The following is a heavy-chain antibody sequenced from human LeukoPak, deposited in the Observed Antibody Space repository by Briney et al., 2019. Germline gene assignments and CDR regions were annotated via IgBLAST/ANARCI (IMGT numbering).Heavy chain of an antibody. Sequence: SVKVSCKASGYTFSNYGVSWVRQAPGQGLEWMGGIIPFFGTTSYAQKFHGRVTITADESTNTAYMEVSSLRSEDTALYYCARYKVPPHQDSSMVPGVYYYYGMDVWGLGTTVTVSS. CDR1: GYTFSNYG. V-gene: IGHV1-69*13. J-gene: IGHJ6*02. CDR3: ARYKVPPHQDSSMVPGVYYYYGMDV. CDR2: IIPFFGTT. D-gene: IGHD3-10*01.